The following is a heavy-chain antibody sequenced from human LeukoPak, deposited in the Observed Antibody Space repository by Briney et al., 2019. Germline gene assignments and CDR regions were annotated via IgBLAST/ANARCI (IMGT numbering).Heavy chain of an antibody. Sequence: GGSLRLSCAASGFTVSTNYMSWVRQAPGKGLEWVSVIYSGGSTFYADPVKGRFTISRDNSKNTVYLQMNSLRVEDTAVYYCARLLGSIYYDSSGYSGYYYYYMDVWGKGTTVTISS. CDR3: ARLLGSIYYDSSGYSGYYYYYMDV. D-gene: IGHD3-22*01. CDR2: IYSGGST. V-gene: IGHV3-53*01. CDR1: GFTVSTNY. J-gene: IGHJ6*03.